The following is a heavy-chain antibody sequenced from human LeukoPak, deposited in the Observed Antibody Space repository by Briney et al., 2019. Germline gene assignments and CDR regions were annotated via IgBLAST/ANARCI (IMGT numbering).Heavy chain of an antibody. D-gene: IGHD1-1*01. V-gene: IGHV4-39*07. CDR3: ARDNDQLGLDPFDY. Sequence: SETLSLTCSVSDGSISSSNYYWGWIRQPPGKGLEWIGSIFYSGITYYNPSLKSRVTISIDTSKNQFSLKLSSVTAADTAMYYCARDNDQLGLDPFDYWGQGTLVTVSS. CDR1: DGSISSSNYY. J-gene: IGHJ4*02. CDR2: IFYSGIT.